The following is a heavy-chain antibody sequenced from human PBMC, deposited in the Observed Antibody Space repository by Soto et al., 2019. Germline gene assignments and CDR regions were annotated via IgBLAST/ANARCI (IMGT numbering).Heavy chain of an antibody. J-gene: IGHJ4*02. CDR1: GFTFSSYA. V-gene: IGHV3-23*01. D-gene: IGHD2-2*01. CDR3: ARRGVVVPAAMSFDY. Sequence: EVQLLESGGGLVQPGGSLRLSCAASGFTFSSYAMSWARQAPGKGLEWVSAISGSGGSTYYADSVKGRFTISRDNSKNTLYLQMNSLRAEDTAVYYYARRGVVVPAAMSFDYWGQGTLVTVSS. CDR2: ISGSGGST.